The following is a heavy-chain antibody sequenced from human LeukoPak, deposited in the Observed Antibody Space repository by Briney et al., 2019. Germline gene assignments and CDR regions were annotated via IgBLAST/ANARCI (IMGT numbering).Heavy chain of an antibody. CDR1: GGSSNNYY. CDR2: IYTSGST. Sequence: SETLSLTCTVSGGSSNNYYWSWIRQSAGKGLEWIGRIYTSGSTNYNPSLKSRVSMSVDTSKDQFSLRLRSVTAADTAVYYCARESGYYYDTSGYTFDYWGQGILVTVSS. CDR3: ARESGYYYDTSGYTFDY. J-gene: IGHJ4*02. V-gene: IGHV4-4*07. D-gene: IGHD3-22*01.